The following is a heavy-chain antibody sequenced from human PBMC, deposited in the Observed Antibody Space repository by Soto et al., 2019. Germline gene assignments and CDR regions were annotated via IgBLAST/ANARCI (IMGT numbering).Heavy chain of an antibody. D-gene: IGHD1-1*01. V-gene: IGHV2-5*02. J-gene: IGHJ4*02. Sequence: QITLKESGPTRVKPTQTLTLTCTFSGFSLTSRPMGVGWIRQPPGKALEWLVFIYWDDDKRYSPSLKNRLTITKDTSGNQVVLTMTNMDPLDTATYYCEHRLSGFNWNGGYFDYWGQGALVTVSS. CDR3: EHRLSGFNWNGGYFDY. CDR1: GFSLTSRPMG. CDR2: IYWDDDK.